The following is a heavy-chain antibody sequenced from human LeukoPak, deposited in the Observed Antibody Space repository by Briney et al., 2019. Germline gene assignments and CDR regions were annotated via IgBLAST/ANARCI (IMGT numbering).Heavy chain of an antibody. D-gene: IGHD5-18*01. J-gene: IGHJ4*02. V-gene: IGHV3-9*01. CDR2: INWNSDSI. CDR1: GFTFDDYA. Sequence: GGSLRLSCAVSGFTFDDYAMHWVRQVPGKGLEWVSGINWNSDSIGYADSVKGRFTISRDNNKNSLYLQMNGLRTDDTGLYYCVKGRRRGYAYGTLESWGQGTLVTVSS. CDR3: VKGRRRGYAYGTLES.